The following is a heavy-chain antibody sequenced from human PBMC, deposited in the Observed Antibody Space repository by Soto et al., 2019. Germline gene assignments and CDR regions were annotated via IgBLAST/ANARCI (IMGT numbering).Heavy chain of an antibody. CDR2: IKQLGTES. J-gene: IGHJ4*02. V-gene: IGHV3-7*01. CDR3: ARDGVMAGLYFDI. Sequence: PGGSLRLSCAASGFKFTDYWMNWVRQAPGKGLEWVASIKQLGTESSYADSVKGRFTISRDNARNSLYLQVHSLRAEDTAVYYCARDGVMAGLYFDIWGQGTLVTVSS. CDR1: GFKFTDYW. D-gene: IGHD2-21*01.